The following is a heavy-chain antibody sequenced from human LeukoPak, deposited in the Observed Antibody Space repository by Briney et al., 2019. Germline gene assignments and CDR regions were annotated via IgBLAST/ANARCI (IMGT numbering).Heavy chain of an antibody. Sequence: GSSVKVSCKASGGTFSNYVINWVRQAPGQGLEWMGGIIPISAIADYAQKFQGRVTITADESTSTAYMELSSLRSEDTAVYYCAVGVRGSGSYQIWGHAFDIWGQGTMVTVSS. CDR3: AVGVRGSGSYQIWGHAFDI. J-gene: IGHJ3*02. CDR2: IIPISAIA. D-gene: IGHD3-10*01. V-gene: IGHV1-69*01. CDR1: GGTFSNYV.